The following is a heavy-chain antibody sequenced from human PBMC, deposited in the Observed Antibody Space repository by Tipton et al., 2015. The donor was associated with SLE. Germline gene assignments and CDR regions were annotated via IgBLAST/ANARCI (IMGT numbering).Heavy chain of an antibody. CDR1: GFIFSSYA. CDR3: AKDQRDGYNPLHY. CDR2: LSSSGVTT. J-gene: IGHJ3*01. Sequence: SLRLSCAASGFIFSSYAMSWVRQGPGKGLEWVSTLSSSGVTTYSADSVKGRFTISRDNSKNTLYLQMNSLRAEDTAVYYCAKDQRDGYNPLHYWGQGTTVTVSA. V-gene: IGHV3-23*01. D-gene: IGHD5-24*01.